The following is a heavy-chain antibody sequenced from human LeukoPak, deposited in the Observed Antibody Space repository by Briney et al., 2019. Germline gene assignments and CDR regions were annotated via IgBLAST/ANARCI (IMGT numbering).Heavy chain of an antibody. CDR2: ISSSSTYI. V-gene: IGHV3-21*01. CDR1: GFTFSSYS. Sequence: PGDSLRLSCGASGFTFSSYSMSWVRQAPGKGLEWVSSISSSSTYIYYVDSVKGRFTISRDDAKNSLYLQMNSLRAEDTALYYCARDWSGDDYWGQGTLVTVSS. D-gene: IGHD3-3*01. J-gene: IGHJ4*02. CDR3: ARDWSGDDY.